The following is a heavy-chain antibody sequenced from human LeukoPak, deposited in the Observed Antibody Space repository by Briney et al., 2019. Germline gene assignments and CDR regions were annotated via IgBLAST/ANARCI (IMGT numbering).Heavy chain of an antibody. V-gene: IGHV3-21*01. CDR2: ISSSSSYI. CDR3: ARDPEDGDYAEYFQH. D-gene: IGHD4-17*01. J-gene: IGHJ1*01. CDR1: GFTFSSYS. Sequence: GGSLRLSCTASGFTFSSYSMNWVRQAPGEGLEWVSSISSSSSYIYYADSVKGRFTISRDNAKNSLYLQMNSLRAEDTAVYYCARDPEDGDYAEYFQHWGQGTLVTVSS.